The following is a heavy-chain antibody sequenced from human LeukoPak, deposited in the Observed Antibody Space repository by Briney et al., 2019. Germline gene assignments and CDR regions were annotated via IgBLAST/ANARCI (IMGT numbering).Heavy chain of an antibody. D-gene: IGHD4-17*01. V-gene: IGHV3-74*01. J-gene: IGHJ4*02. CDR1: GFTFSSYW. Sequence: PGGSLRLSXAASGFTFSSYWMHWVRQAPGKGLVWVSRINSDGSITTYADSVKGRFTISRDNAKNTLYLQMNSLRAEDTAVHYCARDLYGDFYFDYWGQGTLVTVSS. CDR2: INSDGSIT. CDR3: ARDLYGDFYFDY.